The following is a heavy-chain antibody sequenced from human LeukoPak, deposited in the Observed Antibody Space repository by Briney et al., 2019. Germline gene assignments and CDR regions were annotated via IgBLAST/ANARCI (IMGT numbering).Heavy chain of an antibody. D-gene: IGHD1-26*01. V-gene: IGHV4-34*01. CDR2: INHSGST. J-gene: IGHJ4*02. Sequence: SETLSLTCAVYGGSFSGYCWSWIRQPPGKGLEWIGEINHSGSTNYNPSLKSRVTISVDTSKNQFSLKLSSVTAADTAVYYCARDGIVGAINYWGQGTLVTVSS. CDR1: GGSFSGYC. CDR3: ARDGIVGAINY.